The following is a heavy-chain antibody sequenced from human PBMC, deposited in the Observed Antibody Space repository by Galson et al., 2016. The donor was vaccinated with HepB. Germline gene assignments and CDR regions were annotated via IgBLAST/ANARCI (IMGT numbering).Heavy chain of an antibody. CDR3: TRDPGYYDSSGYYYPGPFD. CDR1: GFTFSSYG. D-gene: IGHD3-22*01. CDR2: IWSDGSNK. Sequence: SLRLSCAASGFTFSSYGMHWVRQAPGKGLEWVAMIWSDGSNKYYIDSAKGRFTISRDNFQNTLYLQMNSLRAEDTAVYYCTRDPGYYDSSGYYYPGPFDWGQGTLVTVSS. V-gene: IGHV3-33*01. J-gene: IGHJ4*02.